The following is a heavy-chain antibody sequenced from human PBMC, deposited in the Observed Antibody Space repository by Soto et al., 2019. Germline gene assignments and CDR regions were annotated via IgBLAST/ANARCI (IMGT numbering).Heavy chain of an antibody. J-gene: IGHJ6*02. V-gene: IGHV4-30-4*01. CDR3: ARDIGFGEPYGMAV. Sequence: SETLSLTCTVSGGSISSGDYYWSWIRQPPGKGLEWIGYIYYSGSTNYNPSLKSRVTISVDTSKNHFSLKLSSVTAADTAVYYCARDIGFGEPYGMAVWGQGTTVTVSS. CDR1: GGSISSGDYY. D-gene: IGHD3-10*01. CDR2: IYYSGST.